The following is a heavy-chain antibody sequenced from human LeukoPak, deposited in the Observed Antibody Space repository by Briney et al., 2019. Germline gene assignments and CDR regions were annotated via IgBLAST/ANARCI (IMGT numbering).Heavy chain of an antibody. V-gene: IGHV3-48*01. J-gene: IGHJ4*02. CDR3: ARGRGIAVAGRFDY. CDR1: GFTFSSYS. D-gene: IGHD6-19*01. CDR2: ISSSSSTI. Sequence: PGGSLRLSCAASGFTFSSYSMNWVRQAPGKGLEWVSYISSSSSTIYYADSVKGQFTISRDNAKNSLYLQMNSLRAEDTAVYYCARGRGIAVAGRFDYWGQGTLVTVSS.